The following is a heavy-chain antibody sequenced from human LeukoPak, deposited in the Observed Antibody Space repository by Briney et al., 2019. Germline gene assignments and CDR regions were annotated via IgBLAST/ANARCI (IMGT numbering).Heavy chain of an antibody. J-gene: IGHJ4*02. CDR2: ISVSGGST. V-gene: IGHV3-23*01. Sequence: GGSLRLSCAASGFTFSSYAMSWVRQAPGKGLEWVSAISVSGGSTYYADSVKGRFTISRDNSKNTLYLQMNSLRAEDTAVYYCAKVFSTATTGREGFYFDYWGQGTLVTVSS. CDR3: AKVFSTATTGREGFYFDY. D-gene: IGHD4-11*01. CDR1: GFTFSSYA.